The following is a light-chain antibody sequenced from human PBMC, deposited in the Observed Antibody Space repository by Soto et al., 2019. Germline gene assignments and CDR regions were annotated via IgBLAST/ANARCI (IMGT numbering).Light chain of an antibody. CDR2: AAS. CDR3: QQYVNTVRT. CDR1: QTISNSY. V-gene: IGKV3-20*01. Sequence: EILLTQSPGTLSLSPGERATLSCRASQTISNSYLAWYQHKSGQAPRLLISAASSRATGIPDRFSGSGSGTDFTLTISRLEPEDFAVYYCQQYVNTVRTFGQGTKVDIK. J-gene: IGKJ1*01.